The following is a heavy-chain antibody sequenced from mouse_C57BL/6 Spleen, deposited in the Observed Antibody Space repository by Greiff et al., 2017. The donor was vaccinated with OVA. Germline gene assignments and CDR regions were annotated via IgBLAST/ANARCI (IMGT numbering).Heavy chain of an antibody. CDR2: IDPSDSYT. D-gene: IGHD1-1*01. Sequence: VQLQQPGAELVKPGASVKLSCKASGYTFTSYWMQWVKQRPGQGLEWIGEIDPSDSYTNYNQKFKGKATLTVDTSSSTAYMQLSSLTSEDSAVYYCARPDGSSSYYYAMDYWGQGTSVTVSS. V-gene: IGHV1-50*01. CDR3: ARPDGSSSYYYAMDY. CDR1: GYTFTSYW. J-gene: IGHJ4*01.